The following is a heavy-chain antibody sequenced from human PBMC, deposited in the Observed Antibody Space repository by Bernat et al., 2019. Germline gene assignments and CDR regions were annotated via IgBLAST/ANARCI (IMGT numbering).Heavy chain of an antibody. J-gene: IGHJ3*02. CDR3: ARDGGYDSTFDI. V-gene: IGHV4-39*02. CDR2: IYYSGSA. D-gene: IGHD5-12*01. CDR1: GGSISSSSYY. Sequence: QLQLQESGPGLVKPSETLSLTCTVSGGSISSSSYYWGWIRQPPGNGLEWIVSIYYSGSAYYNPSLKSRVTISVDTSKNQFSMKVSSVTAADTAVYYCARDGGYDSTFDIWGQGTMVTVSS.